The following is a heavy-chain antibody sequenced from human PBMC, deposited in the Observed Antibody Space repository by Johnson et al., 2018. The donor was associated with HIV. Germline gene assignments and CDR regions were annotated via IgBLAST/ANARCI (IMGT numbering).Heavy chain of an antibody. CDR2: IKQDGSEK. CDR3: ARDLAVRSGWYAFDI. D-gene: IGHD6-13*01. Sequence: VQLVESGGGLVQPGGSLRLSCAVSTFTFSSYAMSWVRQAPGKGLEWVANIKQDGSEKYYVDPVKGRFTISRDNAKNSLYLQINSLRGEDTAVYYCARDLAVRSGWYAFDIWGQGTMVTVSS. J-gene: IGHJ3*02. V-gene: IGHV3-7*01. CDR1: TFTFSSYA.